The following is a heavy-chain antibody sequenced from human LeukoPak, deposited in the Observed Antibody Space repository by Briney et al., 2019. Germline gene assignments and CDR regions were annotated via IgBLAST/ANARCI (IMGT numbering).Heavy chain of an antibody. CDR3: GAARGLYCSDGSCSYRRWFDP. D-gene: IGHD2-15*01. V-gene: IGHV3-7*01. J-gene: IGHJ5*02. CDR1: GFTISNYW. CDR2: IKQDGSEK. Sequence: GGSLRLSCAASGFTISNYWMSWLRQAPGKGLEWVANIKQDGSEKYYVDSAKGRFTISRDNAKNSLYLQMNTLRAEDTAVYYCGAARGLYCSDGSCSYRRWFDPWGQGTLVTVSS.